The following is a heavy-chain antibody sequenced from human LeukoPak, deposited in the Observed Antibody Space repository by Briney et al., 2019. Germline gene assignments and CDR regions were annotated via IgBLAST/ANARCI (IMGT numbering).Heavy chain of an antibody. J-gene: IGHJ3*02. CDR3: AREVALGAFDI. V-gene: IGHV3-33*01. D-gene: IGHD3-16*01. CDR1: GFTFSSYG. CDR2: IWYDGSNK. Sequence: GGSLRLSCAASGFTFSSYGMHWVRQAPGEGLEWVAVIWYDGSNKYYADSVKGRFTISRDNSKNTLYLQMNSLRAEDTAVYYCAREVALGAFDIWGQGTMVTVSS.